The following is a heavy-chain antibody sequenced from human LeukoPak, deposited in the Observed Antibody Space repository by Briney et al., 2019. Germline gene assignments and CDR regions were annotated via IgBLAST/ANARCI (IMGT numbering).Heavy chain of an antibody. J-gene: IGHJ4*02. Sequence: GGSLRLSCAASGFTFRSYDMHWVRQATGKGLEWVSGIGTAGEIYYPGSVKGRFTISRENAKNSLYLQMNSLRAGDTAVYYCARESESYDSSGSTFNYWGQGTLVTVSS. CDR2: IGTAGEI. V-gene: IGHV3-13*01. CDR3: ARESESYDSSGSTFNY. D-gene: IGHD3-22*01. CDR1: GFTFRSYD.